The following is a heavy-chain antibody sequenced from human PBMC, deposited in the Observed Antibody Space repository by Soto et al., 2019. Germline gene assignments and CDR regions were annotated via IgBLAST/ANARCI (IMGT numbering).Heavy chain of an antibody. J-gene: IGHJ1*01. V-gene: IGHV4-59*01. CDR1: GGSISSYY. D-gene: IGHD2-21*02. CDR3: ARGGGRVTAFQH. Sequence: KQSQTLSLTCTVSGGSISSYYWSWIRQPPGKGLEWIGYIYYSGSTNYNPSLKSRVTISVDTSKNQFSLKLSSVTAADTAVYYCARGGGRVTAFQHWGQGTLVTVSS. CDR2: IYYSGST.